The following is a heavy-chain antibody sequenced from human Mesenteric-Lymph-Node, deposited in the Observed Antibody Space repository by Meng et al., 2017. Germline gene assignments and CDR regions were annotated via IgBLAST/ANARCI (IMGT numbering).Heavy chain of an antibody. Sequence: GESLKISCAASGFTFSSYAMHWVRQAPGKGLEWVAVISYDGSNKYYADSVKGRFTISRDNSKDTLYLQMNSLRPEDTAIYYCARDLSSGWLGDYWGQGALVTVSS. J-gene: IGHJ4*02. D-gene: IGHD6-19*01. CDR1: GFTFSSYA. CDR2: ISYDGSNK. CDR3: ARDLSSGWLGDY. V-gene: IGHV3-30*04.